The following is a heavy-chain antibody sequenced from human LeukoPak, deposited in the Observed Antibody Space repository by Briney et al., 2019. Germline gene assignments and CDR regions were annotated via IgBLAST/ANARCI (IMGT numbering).Heavy chain of an antibody. D-gene: IGHD6-19*01. J-gene: IGHJ3*02. CDR1: GFTFSSYS. V-gene: IGHV3-48*01. CDR3: AKRRRSAVADPTGAFDI. Sequence: GGSLRLSCEASGFTFSSYSMKWVRQAPGRGLEWVSYTNSRSTTIFYADSVKGRFTISRDNSKNTLYLQMNSLRAEDTAVYYCAKRRRSAVADPTGAFDIWGQGTMVTVSS. CDR2: TNSRSTTI.